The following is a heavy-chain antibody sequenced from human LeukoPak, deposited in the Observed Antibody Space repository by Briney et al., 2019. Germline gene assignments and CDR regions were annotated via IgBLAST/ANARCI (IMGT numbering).Heavy chain of an antibody. D-gene: IGHD3-10*01. Sequence: ASVKVSCKASGYTFTSYDINWVRQATGQGLEWMGWMNPNSGNTGYAQKFQGRVTMTRNTSISTAYMELSSLRSEDTAAYYCARVKGSSDAFDIWGQGTMVTVSS. CDR3: ARVKGSSDAFDI. CDR1: GYTFTSYD. CDR2: MNPNSGNT. V-gene: IGHV1-8*01. J-gene: IGHJ3*02.